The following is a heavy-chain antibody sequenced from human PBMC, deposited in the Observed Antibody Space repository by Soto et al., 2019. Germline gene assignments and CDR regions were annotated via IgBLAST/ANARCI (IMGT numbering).Heavy chain of an antibody. CDR1: GFTFSSYA. D-gene: IGHD3-16*02. Sequence: GSLRLSCAASGFTFSSYAMSWVRQAPGKGLEWVSAISGDGGRPYYADSVKGRFTNSRDNSESTLYLQMNSLRAEDTAVYYCAKDIIWGSYRSLDYWGRGTLVTVSS. J-gene: IGHJ4*02. CDR2: ISGDGGRP. CDR3: AKDIIWGSYRSLDY. V-gene: IGHV3-23*01.